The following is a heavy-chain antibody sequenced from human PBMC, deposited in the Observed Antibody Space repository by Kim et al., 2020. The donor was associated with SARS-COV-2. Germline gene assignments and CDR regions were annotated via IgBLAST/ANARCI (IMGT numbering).Heavy chain of an antibody. D-gene: IGHD6-13*01. CDR2: IKEDGSVK. Sequence: GGSLRLSCGVYGFTFRNYWMSWVRQAPGKGLEWVANIKEDGSVKQYVDSVKGRFTISRDNARNSLYLQMNSLRADDKAVYYCARDGILSYTSSWDYWGPGSLVTVSS. J-gene: IGHJ4*02. CDR1: GFTFRNYW. CDR3: ARDGILSYTSSWDY. V-gene: IGHV3-7*03.